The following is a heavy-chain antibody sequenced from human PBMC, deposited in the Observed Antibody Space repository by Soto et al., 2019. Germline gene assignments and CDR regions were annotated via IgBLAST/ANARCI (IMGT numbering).Heavy chain of an antibody. D-gene: IGHD3-16*01. V-gene: IGHV3-30*01. CDR1: GFSLYSYV. CDR2: ISIDGTRT. J-gene: IGHJ5*02. Sequence: GSLRLSCVASGFSLYSYVIHWVRQTPGKGLQWVAVISIDGTRTYYADSVKGRFTVSRDNSKNTQYLQMYGLTIEDTAIYYCVRNLGKNDLGPWGQGTLVTVPS. CDR3: VRNLGKNDLGP.